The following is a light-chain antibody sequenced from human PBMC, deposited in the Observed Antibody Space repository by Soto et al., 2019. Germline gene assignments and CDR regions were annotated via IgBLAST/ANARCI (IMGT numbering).Light chain of an antibody. J-gene: IGKJ4*01. CDR2: GAS. V-gene: IGKV3-20*01. CDR3: QQYGGSPLVT. CDR1: QSISSGY. Sequence: ETVLTQSPGTLSLSPGERATLSCSASQSISSGYLAWYQQRPGHAHSLLISGASNRATGIPDRFSGSGSGTDFTLTISGLAPEDFAVYYCQQYGGSPLVTFGGGTKVEIK.